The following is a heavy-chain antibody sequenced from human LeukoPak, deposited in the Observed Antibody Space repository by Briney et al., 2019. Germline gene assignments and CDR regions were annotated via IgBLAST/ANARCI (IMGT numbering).Heavy chain of an antibody. CDR2: INPSGGST. D-gene: IGHD2-8*01. CDR3: AREDVVLVDAVRYYYYGMDV. V-gene: IGHV1-46*01. Sequence: ASVKVSCKASGYNFISYYMHWVRQAPGPGIEWMGIINPSGGSTSYAQKFQDRVTMTRDTSTSTVYMELSSLKSEDTAVYYCAREDVVLVDAVRYYYYGMDVWGQGTTVTVSS. CDR1: GYNFISYY. J-gene: IGHJ6*02.